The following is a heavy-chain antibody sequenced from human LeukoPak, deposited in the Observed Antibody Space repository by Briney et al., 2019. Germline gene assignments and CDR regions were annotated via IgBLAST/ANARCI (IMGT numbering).Heavy chain of an antibody. CDR1: GGSISSYY. CDR2: IYVSGNT. J-gene: IGHJ3*02. V-gene: IGHV4-4*07. CDR3: ARGDLRRDGFNYPFDI. Sequence: PSEALSLTCSVSGGSISSYYWSWIRQPPGKGLEWIGRIYVSGNTNYNPSLKRRVTMAVDTSKNQFSLSLNSVTAADTAVYYCARGDLRRDGFNYPFDIWGQGTMVTVSS. D-gene: IGHD5-24*01.